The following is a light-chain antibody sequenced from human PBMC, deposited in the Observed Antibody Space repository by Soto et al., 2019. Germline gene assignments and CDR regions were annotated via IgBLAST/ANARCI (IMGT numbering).Light chain of an antibody. J-gene: IGKJ4*02. CDR2: DSS. Sequence: EIVLTQSPGTLSLSPGERATLSCRASQSVSSYLAWYQQKGGQAPRLLIYDSSNRATGIPARFSGSGSGTDFTLTIRRLEPEDFAVYYCQHRSDWPTFGGGPKVEIK. V-gene: IGKV3-11*01. CDR3: QHRSDWPT. CDR1: QSVSSY.